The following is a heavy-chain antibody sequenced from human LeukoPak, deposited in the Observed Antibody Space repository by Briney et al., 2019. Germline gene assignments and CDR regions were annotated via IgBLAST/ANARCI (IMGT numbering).Heavy chain of an antibody. Sequence: GGSLRLSCAASGFTFSSYAMSWVRQAPGKGLEWVSAISGSGGSTYYADSMKGRFTISRDDSKNMLYLQMNSLRPEDTAVYYCARGTGNYYGYWGQGTLVTVSS. CDR1: GFTFSSYA. D-gene: IGHD3/OR15-3a*01. J-gene: IGHJ4*02. CDR2: ISGSGGST. CDR3: ARGTGNYYGY. V-gene: IGHV3-23*01.